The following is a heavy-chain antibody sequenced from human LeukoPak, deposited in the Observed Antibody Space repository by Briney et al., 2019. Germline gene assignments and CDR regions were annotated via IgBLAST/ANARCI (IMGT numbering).Heavy chain of an antibody. CDR1: GFTFSSYG. J-gene: IGHJ4*02. CDR3: AKDPEWELLQRFDY. CDR2: IRYDGSNK. Sequence: GGSLRLSCAASGFTFSSYGMHWVRQAPGKGLEWVAFIRYDGSNKYYADSVKGRFTISRDNSKNTLYLQMNSLRAEDTAVYYCAKDPEWELLQRFDYWGQGTLVTVSS. V-gene: IGHV3-30*02. D-gene: IGHD1-26*01.